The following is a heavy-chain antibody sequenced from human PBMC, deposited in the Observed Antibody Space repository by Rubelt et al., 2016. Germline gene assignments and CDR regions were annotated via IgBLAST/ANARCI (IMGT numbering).Heavy chain of an antibody. CDR3: ASDYGGYGNFDY. Sequence: QVQLQESGPGLVKPSETLSLTCTVSGGSISSSSYYWGWIRQHPGKGLEWIGYIYYSGSTYYNPSLKSRVTISVDTSKNQFSLELSTVTAADTAVYYCASDYGGYGNFDYWGHGTLVTVSS. CDR2: IYYSGST. J-gene: IGHJ4*01. D-gene: IGHD2-15*01. V-gene: IGHV4-31*03. CDR1: GGSISSSSYY.